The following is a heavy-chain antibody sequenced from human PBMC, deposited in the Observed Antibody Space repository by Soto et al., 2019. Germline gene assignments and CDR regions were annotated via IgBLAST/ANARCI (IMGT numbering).Heavy chain of an antibody. CDR3: AIGGSGLNYYGMDV. J-gene: IGHJ6*02. V-gene: IGHV1-2*02. CDR1: GYTFTDYY. D-gene: IGHD3-10*01. CDR2: ISPKSGSA. Sequence: GRVACKASGYTFTDYYIHWVRQAPGQGLEWMGWISPKSGSANFAQKFQGRVSMTRDTSITTAYMELRRLKSEDTAVYYCAIGGSGLNYYGMDVWGQGTTVTVSS.